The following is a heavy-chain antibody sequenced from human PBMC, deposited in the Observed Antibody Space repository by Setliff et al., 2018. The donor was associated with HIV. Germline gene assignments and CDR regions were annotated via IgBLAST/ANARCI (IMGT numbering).Heavy chain of an antibody. CDR3: ARSVWAVVVPTDPAVDAFAI. V-gene: IGHV1-18*01. CDR1: GYKFNIFG. J-gene: IGHJ3*02. Sequence: ASVKVSCKTSGYKFNIFGVSWVRQAPGQGLEWMGWISGNNRITYYAQNFQSRVTLTTDTSTSTSNMELRSLTSEDTAMYYCARSVWAVVVPTDPAVDAFAIWGQGTMVTVSS. D-gene: IGHD2-2*01. CDR2: ISGNNRIT.